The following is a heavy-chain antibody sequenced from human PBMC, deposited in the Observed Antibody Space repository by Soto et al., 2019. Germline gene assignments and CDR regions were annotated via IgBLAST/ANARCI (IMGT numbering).Heavy chain of an antibody. J-gene: IGHJ4*02. CDR1: GFTFSSYS. D-gene: IGHD4-17*01. CDR3: ARDSGGDYGGYDRAVDY. Sequence: GGSLGLSCAAPGFTFSSYSINWVRQAPGKGLAWVSSISSSSSYIYYADSVKGRFTISRDNAKNSLYLQMNRLRAEDTAVYYCARDSGGDYGGYDRAVDYWGQGTLVTVSS. V-gene: IGHV3-21*01. CDR2: ISSSSSYI.